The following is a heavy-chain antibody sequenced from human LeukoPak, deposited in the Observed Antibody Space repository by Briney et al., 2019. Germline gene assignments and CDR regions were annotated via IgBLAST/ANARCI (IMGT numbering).Heavy chain of an antibody. CDR2: IRYDGSNK. CDR3: AKGGQWLDTFDY. CDR1: GFTFSNHW. D-gene: IGHD6-19*01. J-gene: IGHJ4*02. V-gene: IGHV3-30*02. Sequence: GSLRLSCAASGFTFSNHWMSWVRQAPGKGLEWVAFIRYDGSNKYYADSVKGRFTISRDNSKNTLYLQMNSLRAEDTAVYYCAKGGQWLDTFDYWGQGTLVTVSS.